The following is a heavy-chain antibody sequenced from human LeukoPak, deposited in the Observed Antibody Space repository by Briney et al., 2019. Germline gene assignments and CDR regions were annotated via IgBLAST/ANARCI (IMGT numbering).Heavy chain of an antibody. CDR1: GGTFSSYA. J-gene: IGHJ6*03. D-gene: IGHD1-26*01. CDR3: AREGGVGPTAPPDYYSFQMDV. Sequence: ASVKVSCKASGGTFSSYAISWVRQAPGQGLEWMGWISPYTTKTNYAQSLQGRVTMTTDTSTSTAYMELRSLRSDDTAVYYCAREGGVGPTAPPDYYSFQMDVWGKGTTVTVSS. CDR2: ISPYTTKT. V-gene: IGHV1-18*01.